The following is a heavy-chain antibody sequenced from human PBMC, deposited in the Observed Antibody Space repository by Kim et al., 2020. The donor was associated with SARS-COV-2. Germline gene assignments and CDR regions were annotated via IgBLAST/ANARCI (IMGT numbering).Heavy chain of an antibody. D-gene: IGHD5-18*01. J-gene: IGHJ6*02. CDR3: VKGVGYTYYYYGMDV. V-gene: IGHV3-64D*09. Sequence: DSVKGRFTISRDNSKNTLYLQMSSLRAEDTAVYYCVKGVGYTYYYYGMDVWGQGTTVTVSS.